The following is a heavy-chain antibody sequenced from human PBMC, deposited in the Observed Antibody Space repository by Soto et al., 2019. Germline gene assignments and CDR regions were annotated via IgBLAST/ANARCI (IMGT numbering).Heavy chain of an antibody. CDR2: IYHSGTT. Sequence: SETLYPTFPVSCGSVKNRRYYWSWIRQPPVKGLELIGYIYHSGTTNNNPALKSRFTISLHTSNSQFSLKVKAVTAADTAVYICARERGGSSYVLYYVGSRGQGTRVTVSS. CDR1: CGSVKNRRYY. J-gene: IGHJ4*02. CDR3: ARERGGSSYVLYYVGS. D-gene: IGHD3-16*02. V-gene: IGHV4-61*01.